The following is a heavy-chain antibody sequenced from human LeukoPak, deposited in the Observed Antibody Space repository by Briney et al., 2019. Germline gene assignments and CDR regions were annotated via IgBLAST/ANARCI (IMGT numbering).Heavy chain of an antibody. J-gene: IGHJ4*02. CDR3: AKTISRGYSYGLDY. CDR2: IRYDGSNK. V-gene: IGHV3-30*02. D-gene: IGHD5-18*01. CDR1: GFTFSSYG. Sequence: GGSLRLSCAASGFTFSSYGMHWVRQAPGKGLEWVAFIRYDGSNKYYADSVKGRFTISRDNSKNTLYLQMNSLRAEDTAVYYCAKTISRGYSYGLDYWGQGTLVTVSS.